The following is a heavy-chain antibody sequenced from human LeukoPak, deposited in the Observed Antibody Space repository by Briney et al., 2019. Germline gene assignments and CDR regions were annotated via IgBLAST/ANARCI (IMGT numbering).Heavy chain of an antibody. CDR2: IWYDGSNK. Sequence: GGSLRLSCAASGFTFSSYGIHWVRQAPGKGLEWVALIWYDGSNKYYADSVKGPFTISRDNSKNTLYLQMNSLRAEDTAVYYCARDPRPGYCSGGSCSGFFDYWGQGTLVTVSS. D-gene: IGHD2-15*01. CDR1: GFTFSSYG. CDR3: ARDPRPGYCSGGSCSGFFDY. J-gene: IGHJ4*02. V-gene: IGHV3-33*01.